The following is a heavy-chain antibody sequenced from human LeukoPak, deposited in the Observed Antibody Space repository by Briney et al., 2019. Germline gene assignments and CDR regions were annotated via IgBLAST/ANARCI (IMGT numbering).Heavy chain of an antibody. V-gene: IGHV3-66*01. CDR2: IYPDRNT. Sequence: PGGSLRLSCAASGFTVINNYMTWVRQAPGKGLQWVSVIYPDRNTYYADSVEGRFTISRDSSKDTLYLQLNSLRVEDTAVYFCARTATRYCTGTSCRYYVDYWGQGTLVTVSS. CDR1: GFTVINNY. J-gene: IGHJ4*02. CDR3: ARTATRYCTGTSCRYYVDY. D-gene: IGHD2-2*01.